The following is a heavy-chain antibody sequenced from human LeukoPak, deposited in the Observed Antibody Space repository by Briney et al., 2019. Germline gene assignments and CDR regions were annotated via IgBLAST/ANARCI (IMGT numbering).Heavy chain of an antibody. Sequence: NPSQTLSLTCTVSGGSISSGGYYWSWIRQPPGKGLEWIGSIYYSGSTYYNPSLKSRVTISVDTSKNQFSLKLGSVTAADTAVYYCAGDQPDYYYDSSGYPHWGQGTLVTVSS. J-gene: IGHJ4*02. CDR2: IYYSGST. CDR3: AGDQPDYYYDSSGYPH. V-gene: IGHV4-39*07. D-gene: IGHD3-22*01. CDR1: GGSISSGGYY.